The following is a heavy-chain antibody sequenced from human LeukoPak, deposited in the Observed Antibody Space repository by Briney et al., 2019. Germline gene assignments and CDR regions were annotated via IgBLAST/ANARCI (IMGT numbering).Heavy chain of an antibody. CDR1: GLTFSSYA. Sequence: GGSLRLSCAASGLTFSSYAMSWVRQAPGKGLEWVSAISGSGGSTYYADSVKGRFTISRDNSKNTLYLQMNSLRAEDTAVYYCAKVYSSSIRRPYFDYWGQGTLVTVSS. CDR2: ISGSGGST. V-gene: IGHV3-23*01. D-gene: IGHD6-6*01. CDR3: AKVYSSSIRRPYFDY. J-gene: IGHJ4*02.